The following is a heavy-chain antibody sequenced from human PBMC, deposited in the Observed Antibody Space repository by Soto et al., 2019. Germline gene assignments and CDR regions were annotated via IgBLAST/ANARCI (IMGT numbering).Heavy chain of an antibody. CDR2: IDHSGNT. CDR3: ARWRLEEFTMRSYYYGMDV. D-gene: IGHD3-3*01. V-gene: IGHV4-34*01. J-gene: IGHJ6*02. CDR1: GGSFSDYSHF. Sequence: QVQLQQWGAGLLKPSETLSLTCAVDGGSFSDYSHFWGWIRQPPGQGLEWIGEIDHSGNTNYNPSLKSRVTISLDTSKNQFSLRVNSVTAADTAVYYCARWRLEEFTMRSYYYGMDVWGQGTTVTVS.